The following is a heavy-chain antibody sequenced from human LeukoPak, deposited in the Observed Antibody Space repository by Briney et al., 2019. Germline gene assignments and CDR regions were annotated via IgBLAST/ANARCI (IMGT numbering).Heavy chain of an antibody. CDR2: ISSSSSYT. D-gene: IGHD1-26*01. V-gene: IGHV3-11*05. Sequence: GGSLRLPCAASGFSFSTYWMSWVRQAPGKGLEWVSYISSSSSYTNYADSVKGRFTISRDNAKNSLYLQMNSLRAEDTAVYYCARDLSSVGATLYYFDYWGQGTLVTVSS. CDR1: GFSFSTYW. J-gene: IGHJ4*02. CDR3: ARDLSSVGATLYYFDY.